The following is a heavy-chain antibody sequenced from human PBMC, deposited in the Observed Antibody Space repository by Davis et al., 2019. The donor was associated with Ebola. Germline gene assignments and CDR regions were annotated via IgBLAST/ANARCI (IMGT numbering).Heavy chain of an antibody. D-gene: IGHD3-3*01. Sequence: SETLSLTCAVYGGSFSSYYWGWIRQPPGKGLEWIGSIYYSGSTYYNPSLKSRVTISVDTSKNQFSLKLSSVTAADTAVYYCARARGYGHDFWSGYYGGPSYGMDVWGQGTTVTVSS. J-gene: IGHJ6*02. CDR1: GGSFSSYY. CDR2: IYYSGST. V-gene: IGHV4-39*07. CDR3: ARARGYGHDFWSGYYGGPSYGMDV.